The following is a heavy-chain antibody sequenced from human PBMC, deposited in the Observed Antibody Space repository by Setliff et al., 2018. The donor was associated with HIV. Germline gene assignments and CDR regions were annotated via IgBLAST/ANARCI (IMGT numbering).Heavy chain of an antibody. CDR1: LGSISSSYSHY. J-gene: IGHJ4*02. CDR3: ARLAATYGNHRFDY. Sequence: LSLTCTVSLGSISSSYSHYWAWIRQPPGKGLEWIGHIFHTGYSIYSPSLKSRVTMSVDTSKNEFSLKMTSVIAADAAVYFCARLAATYGNHRFDYWGQGVPVTVSS. V-gene: IGHV4-39*01. D-gene: IGHD1-1*01. CDR2: IFHTGYS.